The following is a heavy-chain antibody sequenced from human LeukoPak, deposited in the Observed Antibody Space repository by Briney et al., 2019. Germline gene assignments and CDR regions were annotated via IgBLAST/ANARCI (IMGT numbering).Heavy chain of an antibody. CDR2: INPSGGST. CDR3: ARDRGNTAMGLYYYYGMDV. J-gene: IGHJ6*02. CDR1: GYTFTSYY. V-gene: IGHV1-46*01. Sequence: GASVKVSCKASGYTFTSYYMHWVRQAPGQGLEWMGIINPSGGSTSYAQKFQGRVTMTRDTSTSTVYMELSSLRSGDTAVYYCARDRGNTAMGLYYYYGMDVWGQGTTVTVSS. D-gene: IGHD5-18*01.